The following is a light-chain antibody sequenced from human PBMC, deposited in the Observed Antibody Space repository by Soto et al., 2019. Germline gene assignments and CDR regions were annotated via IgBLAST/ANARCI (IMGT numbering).Light chain of an antibody. CDR2: RND. CDR3: AAWDDSLSGVV. Sequence: QSALTQPPSASGTPGQRVTISCSGSSSNIGSKYVYWYQQLAGTAPKLLLHRNDQRPSGVPDRFSDSKSGTSASLAISGLRSEDEADYYCAAWDDSLSGVVFGGGTKLTVL. V-gene: IGLV1-47*01. J-gene: IGLJ2*01. CDR1: SSNIGSKY.